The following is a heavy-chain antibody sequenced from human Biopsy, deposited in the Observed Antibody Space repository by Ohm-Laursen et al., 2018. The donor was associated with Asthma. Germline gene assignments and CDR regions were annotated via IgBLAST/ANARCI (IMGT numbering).Heavy chain of an antibody. CDR1: GGSFSNYY. J-gene: IGHJ3*01. D-gene: IGHD3-10*01. Sequence: GTLCLTCAAYGGSFSNYYWTWIRQPPGKGLEWIWEINHRGSTNYNPSLKSRVTLSVDRSKNQFSVKLRSVTAADTAVYYCARSPYYYGLLGPTRGFGVYAVWGHGTWVTVSS. CDR2: INHRGST. CDR3: ARSPYYYGLLGPTRGFGVYAV. V-gene: IGHV4-34*01.